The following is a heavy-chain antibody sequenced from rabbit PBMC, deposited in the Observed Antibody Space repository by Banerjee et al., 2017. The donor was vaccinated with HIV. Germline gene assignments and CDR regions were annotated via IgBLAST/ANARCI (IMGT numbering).Heavy chain of an antibody. Sequence: QQQLEESGGGLVKPGGTLTLTCKASGIDFSSYYYMCWVRQAPGKGLELIACIYAGNSGSTWYASWAKGRFTISKTSSTTVTLQMTSLTAADTATYFCARDYGYAGDNFATGYYFNLWGQGTLVTVS. CDR3: ARDYGYAGDNFATGYYFNL. CDR1: GIDFSSYYY. CDR2: IYAGNSGST. J-gene: IGHJ4*01. D-gene: IGHD4-2*01. V-gene: IGHV1S45*01.